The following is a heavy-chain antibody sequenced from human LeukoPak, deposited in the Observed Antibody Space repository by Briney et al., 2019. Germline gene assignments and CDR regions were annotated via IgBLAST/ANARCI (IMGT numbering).Heavy chain of an antibody. D-gene: IGHD2-15*01. V-gene: IGHV4-59*01. Sequence: SETLSLTCTVSGGSIGSYYWSWIRQPPGRGLEWIGYIYYSGSANYNPSLKSRVTISVDTSKNQFSLELSSVTAADTAVYYCARAPGGWSMDVWGQGTTVTVSS. J-gene: IGHJ6*02. CDR1: GGSIGSYY. CDR3: ARAPGGWSMDV. CDR2: IYYSGSA.